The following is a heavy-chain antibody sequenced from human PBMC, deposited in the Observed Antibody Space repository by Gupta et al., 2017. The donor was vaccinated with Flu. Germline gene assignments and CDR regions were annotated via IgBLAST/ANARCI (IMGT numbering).Heavy chain of an antibody. D-gene: IGHD3-22*01. CDR2: ISSSSRTI. CDR3: ATYYDSSGYQT. V-gene: IGHV3-48*01. J-gene: IGHJ5*02. CDR1: GFPFSSYS. Sequence: EVQLVESGGGLVQPRGSVRLSCSASGFPFSSYSMNWVRQVPGKGLEWVSYISSSSRTIYYADSVKGRFTISRDNAKNSVYLQMNSLRVEDTAVYYCATYYDSSGYQTWGQGTLVTVSS.